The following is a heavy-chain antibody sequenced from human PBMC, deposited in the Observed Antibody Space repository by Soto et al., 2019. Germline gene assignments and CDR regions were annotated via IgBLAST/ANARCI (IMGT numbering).Heavy chain of an antibody. D-gene: IGHD3-10*01. CDR3: AKVWSSKGLANFFSAFDI. CDR2: ISWNSGST. CDR1: GFTFDDYA. V-gene: IGHV3-9*01. Sequence: EVQLVESGGGLVQPGRSLRLSCAASGFTFDDYAMHWVRQTPGKGLEWVSGISWNSGSTGYADSVKGRFTISRDNARNSLCLQMNSLRAEDTDVYYCAKVWSSKGLANFFSAFDIWGQGTMVTVSS. J-gene: IGHJ3*02.